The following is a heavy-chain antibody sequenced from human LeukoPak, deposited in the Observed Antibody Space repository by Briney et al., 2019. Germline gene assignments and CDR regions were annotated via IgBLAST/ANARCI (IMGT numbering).Heavy chain of an antibody. CDR1: GFTFSSYG. D-gene: IGHD1-14*01. CDR3: ANPLLDRSGLDY. V-gene: IGHV3-30*02. J-gene: IGHJ4*02. CDR2: IRYDGSNK. Sequence: PGGSLRLSCAASGFTFSSYGMHWVRQAPGKGLEWVAFIRYDGSNKYYADSVKGRFTISRDNSKNTLYLQMNSLRAEDTAVYYCANPLLDRSGLDYWGQGILVTVSS.